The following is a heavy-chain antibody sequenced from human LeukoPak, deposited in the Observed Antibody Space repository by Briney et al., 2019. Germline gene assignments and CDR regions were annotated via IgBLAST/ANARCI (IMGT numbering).Heavy chain of an antibody. CDR1: GFTFSSYG. D-gene: IGHD2-8*01. CDR3: GKDTAGVGMDV. CDR2: IGYDGSNK. J-gene: IGHJ6*02. V-gene: IGHV3-30*02. Sequence: PRGSLRLSSAASGFTFSSYGMHWVRQAPGKGLEWVACIGYDGSNKYYAVSVKGRFTISRDNSKKTLYLQMNSLRAEDTAVYNCGKDTAGVGMDVWGQGTTVTVSS.